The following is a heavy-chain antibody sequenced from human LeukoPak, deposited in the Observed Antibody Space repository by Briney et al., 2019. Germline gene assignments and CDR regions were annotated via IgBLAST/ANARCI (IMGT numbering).Heavy chain of an antibody. D-gene: IGHD5-18*01. CDR2: ISSGSSTI. J-gene: IGHJ3*02. CDR1: AFTFSSYS. V-gene: IGHV3-48*02. CDR3: LSSRRGDVYNYGYDALDI. Sequence: GGSLRLSCAASAFTFSSYSMNWVRQAPGKGLEWVSYISSGSSTIFYADSVKGRFTISRDNAKNSLHLQMNSLRDEDTADYYRLSSRRGDVYNYGYDALDICGQGTMVTVSS.